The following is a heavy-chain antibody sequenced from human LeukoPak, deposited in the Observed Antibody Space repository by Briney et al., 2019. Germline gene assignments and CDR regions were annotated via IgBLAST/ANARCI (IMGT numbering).Heavy chain of an antibody. CDR2: IGGSNGIT. Sequence: GGSLRLSCAASRFTFNSYAMSWVRQAPGKGLEWVSVIGGSNGITFYVGSVKGRFTISKDNSKDTLYLQMNSLRAEDTAVYYCARNENSGWGYFDYWGQGTLVTVSS. J-gene: IGHJ4*02. D-gene: IGHD5-12*01. CDR1: RFTFNSYA. CDR3: ARNENSGWGYFDY. V-gene: IGHV3-23*01.